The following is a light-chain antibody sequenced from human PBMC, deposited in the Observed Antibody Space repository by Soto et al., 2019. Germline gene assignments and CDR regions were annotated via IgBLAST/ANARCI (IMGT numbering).Light chain of an antibody. CDR3: SSYTSSSTVV. CDR1: SRDVGGYNF. V-gene: IGLV2-14*01. Sequence: QSALTQPASVSGSPGQSITISCTGTSRDVGGYNFVSWYQHHPGKAPKLMIYEVSNRPSGVSNRFSGSKSGNTASLTISGLQAEDEADYHCSSYTSSSTVVFGGGTKLTVL. J-gene: IGLJ2*01. CDR2: EVS.